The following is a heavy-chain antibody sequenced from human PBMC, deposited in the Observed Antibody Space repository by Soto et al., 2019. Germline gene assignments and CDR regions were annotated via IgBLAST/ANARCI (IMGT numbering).Heavy chain of an antibody. CDR2: IWYDGSNK. CDR3: ARDTSVYYFDY. J-gene: IGHJ4*02. Sequence: QVQLVESGGGVVQPGRSLRLSCAASGFTFSSYGMHWVRQAPGKGLEWVAVIWYDGSNKYYADSVKGRFTISRDNSKNTLYLQMYSLRAEDTAVYYCARDTSVYYFDYWGQGTLVTVSS. V-gene: IGHV3-33*01. CDR1: GFTFSSYG.